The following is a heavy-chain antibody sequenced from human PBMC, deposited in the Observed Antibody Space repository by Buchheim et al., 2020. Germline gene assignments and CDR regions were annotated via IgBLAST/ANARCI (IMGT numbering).Heavy chain of an antibody. CDR3: ARDLYLASGTFYSVSYRFDY. V-gene: IGHV4-39*07. CDR1: GDSIISTSYY. CDR2: IFRSGST. Sequence: QLQLQESGPGLVKPSETLSLTCTVSGDSIISTSYYWGWIRQSPGRGLEWIGCIFRSGSTPYNPSLKSRVTISVDTSTKRFSLKLSSVTAADTAVYYCARDLYLASGTFYSVSYRFDYWGQG. D-gene: IGHD3-10*01. J-gene: IGHJ4*02.